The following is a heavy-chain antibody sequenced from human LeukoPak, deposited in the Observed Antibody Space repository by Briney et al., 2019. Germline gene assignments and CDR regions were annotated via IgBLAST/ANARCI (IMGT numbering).Heavy chain of an antibody. V-gene: IGHV4-34*01. J-gene: IGHJ3*02. D-gene: IGHD4-23*01. CDR2: INHSGST. CDR1: GGSFSGYY. Sequence: SETLSLTCAVYGGSFSGYYWSWIRQPPGKGLEWIGEINHSGSTNYNPSLKSRVTISVDTSKNQFSLKLSSVTAADTAVYYCARSNDYGGPWGAFDIWGQGTMVTVSP. CDR3: ARSNDYGGPWGAFDI.